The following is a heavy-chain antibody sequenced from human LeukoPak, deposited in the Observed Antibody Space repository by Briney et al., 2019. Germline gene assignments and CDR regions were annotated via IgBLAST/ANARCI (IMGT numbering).Heavy chain of an antibody. J-gene: IGHJ4*02. V-gene: IGHV3-7*01. CDR2: IKEDESGK. CDR1: GFTFRSHL. CDR3: ARASRTGGTCLDY. D-gene: IGHD2-8*02. Sequence: PGGSLRLSCVASGFTFRSHLMSWVRQAPGKGLEWVANIKEDESGKFYVDFVKDRFTISRDNAQNALYLQMNSLRDEDTAVYYCARASRTGGTCLDYWGQGTLVTVSS.